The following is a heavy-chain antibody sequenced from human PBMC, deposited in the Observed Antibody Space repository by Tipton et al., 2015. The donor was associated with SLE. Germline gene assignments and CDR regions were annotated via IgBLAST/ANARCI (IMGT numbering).Heavy chain of an antibody. CDR2: IRYDGSNK. CDR3: AKGGYYGDSRGFDY. CDR1: GFTFSSYW. J-gene: IGHJ4*02. V-gene: IGHV3-30*02. D-gene: IGHD4-17*01. Sequence: SLRLSCAASGFTFSSYWMSWVRQAPGKGLEWVACIRYDGSNKYYADSVKGRFTMSRDNSKNTLFLQMNSLRAEDTAVYYCAKGGYYGDSRGFDYWGQGTLVTVSS.